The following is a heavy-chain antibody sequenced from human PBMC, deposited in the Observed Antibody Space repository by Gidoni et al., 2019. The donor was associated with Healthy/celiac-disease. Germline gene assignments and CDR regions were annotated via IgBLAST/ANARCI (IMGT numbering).Heavy chain of an antibody. V-gene: IGHV3-23*01. D-gene: IGHD6-19*01. CDR3: AKDFRSGWYYFDY. CDR2: ISGSGGST. J-gene: IGHJ4*02. CDR1: GFTFSSYA. Sequence: EVQLLESGGGLVQHGGSLRLSCAASGFTFSSYAMSWVRQAPGKGLEWVSAISGSGGSTYYADSVKGRFTISRDNSKNTLYLQMNSLRAEDTAVYYCAKDFRSGWYYFDYWGQGTLVTVSS.